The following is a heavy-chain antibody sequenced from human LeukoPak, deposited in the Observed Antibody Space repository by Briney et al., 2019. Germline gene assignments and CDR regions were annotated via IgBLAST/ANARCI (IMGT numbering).Heavy chain of an antibody. V-gene: IGHV3-30-3*01. Sequence: GGSLRLSCAASGFTFSSYALFWVRQAPGKGLEWVAVISYDGSNKYYADSMKGRFTISRDNSKNTLYLQMNSLRAEDTAVYYCARASGGNYSPPDSWGQGTLVTVSS. CDR1: GFTFSSYA. CDR3: ARASGGNYSPPDS. J-gene: IGHJ4*02. D-gene: IGHD1-26*01. CDR2: ISYDGSNK.